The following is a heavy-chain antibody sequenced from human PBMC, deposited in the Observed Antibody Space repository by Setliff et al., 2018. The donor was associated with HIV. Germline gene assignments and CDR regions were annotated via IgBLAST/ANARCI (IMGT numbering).Heavy chain of an antibody. J-gene: IGHJ5*02. CDR2: VYYNGAT. CDR1: GGSIASSTHY. V-gene: IGHV4-39*01. CDR3: ARHEGYNDFLTGYFRYKWYDP. D-gene: IGHD3-9*01. Sequence: NPSETLSLTCTVSGGSIASSTHYWAWIRQPPGKGLEWSGSVYYNGATDHNPSLKSRFTISVDTSNQQFSLNLSSVTAADTAVYYCARHEGYNDFLTGYFRYKWYDPCGQGTRVTVSS.